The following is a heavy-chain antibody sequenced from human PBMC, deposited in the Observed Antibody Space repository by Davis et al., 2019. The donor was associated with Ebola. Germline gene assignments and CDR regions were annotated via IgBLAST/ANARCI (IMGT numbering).Heavy chain of an antibody. D-gene: IGHD2-8*02. Sequence: PGGSLRLSCAASGFTVSSNYMSWVRQAPGKGLEWVGRIKSKTDGGTTDYAAPVKGRFTISRDDSKNTLYLQMNSLKTEDTAVYYCQRWFSGGVGGQGTLVTVSS. CDR1: GFTVSSNY. V-gene: IGHV3-15*01. CDR3: QRWFSGGV. J-gene: IGHJ4*02. CDR2: IKSKTDGGTT.